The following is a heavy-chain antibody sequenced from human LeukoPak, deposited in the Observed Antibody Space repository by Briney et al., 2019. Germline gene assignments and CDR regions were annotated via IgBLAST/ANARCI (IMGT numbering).Heavy chain of an antibody. V-gene: IGHV4-39*07. CDR2: IYYSGST. CDR1: GGSISSSSYY. J-gene: IGHJ5*02. Sequence: SETLSLTCTVSGGSISSSSYYWGWIRQPPGKRLEWIGSIYYSGSTYYNPSLKSRVTISVDTSKNQFSLKLSSVTAADTAVYYCAREAVTPRNWFDPWGQGTLVTVSS. CDR3: AREAVTPRNWFDP. D-gene: IGHD4-11*01.